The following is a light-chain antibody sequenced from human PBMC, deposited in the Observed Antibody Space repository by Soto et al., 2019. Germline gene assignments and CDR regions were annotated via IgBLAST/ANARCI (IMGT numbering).Light chain of an antibody. CDR2: DDS. J-gene: IGLJ1*01. CDR3: QVWDSSSDHYG. Sequence: SYALTQAPSVSVAPGQTARITCGGKDVGSKSVHWYQQKPGQAPVLVVYDDSDRPSGIPERFSGSNSGNTATLTISRVEVGDEADYSCQVWDSSSDHYGFGTGTKVTVL. CDR1: DVGSKS. V-gene: IGLV3-21*02.